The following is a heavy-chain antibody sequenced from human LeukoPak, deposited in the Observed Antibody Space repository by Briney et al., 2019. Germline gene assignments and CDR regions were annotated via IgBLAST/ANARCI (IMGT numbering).Heavy chain of an antibody. CDR1: GFTFSSYA. CDR2: ISGSGGST. D-gene: IGHD6-19*01. CDR3: AKVSRGWLVRSGYFDY. J-gene: IGHJ4*02. Sequence: QPGGSLRLSCAASGFTFSSYAMSWVRQAPGKGLEWVSAISGSGGSTYYADSVKGRFTISRDNSKNTLYLQMNSLRAEDTAVYYCAKVSRGWLVRSGYFDYWGQGTLVTVSS. V-gene: IGHV3-23*01.